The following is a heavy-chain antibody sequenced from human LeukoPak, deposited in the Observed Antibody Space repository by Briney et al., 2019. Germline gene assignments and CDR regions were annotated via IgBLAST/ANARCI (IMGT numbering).Heavy chain of an antibody. CDR3: ARPGGTIFGVGLSYAHFDY. Sequence: ASVKVSCKASGYTFTGYYMHWVRQAPGQGLEWMGRINPSSGGTNYAQKLQGRVTMTTDTSTSTAYMELRSLRSDDTAVYYCARPGGTIFGVGLSYAHFDYWGQGTLVTVSP. CDR1: GYTFTGYY. V-gene: IGHV1-2*06. J-gene: IGHJ4*02. D-gene: IGHD3-3*01. CDR2: INPSSGGT.